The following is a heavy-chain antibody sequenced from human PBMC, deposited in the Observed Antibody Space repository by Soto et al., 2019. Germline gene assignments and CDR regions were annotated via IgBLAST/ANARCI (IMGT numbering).Heavy chain of an antibody. CDR1: GFTVSSHY. CDR3: AREESYDSSGYYYVG. V-gene: IGHV3-53*02. Sequence: EVQLVETGGGLIQPGGSLRLSCAASGFTVSSHYMSWVRQAPGKGLEWVSVIYSGGSTYYADSVKGRFTISRDNSKNTLYLQMNSLRAEDTAVYYCAREESYDSSGYYYVGWGQGTLVTVSS. D-gene: IGHD3-22*01. CDR2: IYSGGST. J-gene: IGHJ4*02.